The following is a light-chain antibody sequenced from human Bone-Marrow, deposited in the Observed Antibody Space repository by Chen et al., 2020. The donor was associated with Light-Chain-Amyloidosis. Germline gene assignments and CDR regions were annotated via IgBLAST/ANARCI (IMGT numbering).Light chain of an antibody. V-gene: IGLV6-57*01. CDR3: QSYQGSSQGV. CDR2: EDD. CDR1: SGSIATIY. Sequence: NFMLTQPHSVSESPGKTVIISCTRSSGSIATIYVQWYQQRPGSSPTTVIYEDDQRPSGVPDRFSGSIDRSSNSASLTISGLKTEDEADYYCQSYQGSSQGVFGGGTKLTV. J-gene: IGLJ3*02.